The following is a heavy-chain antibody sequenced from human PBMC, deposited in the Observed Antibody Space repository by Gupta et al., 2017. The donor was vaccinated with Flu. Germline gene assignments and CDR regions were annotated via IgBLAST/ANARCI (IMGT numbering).Heavy chain of an antibody. V-gene: IGHV3-23*01. CDR1: GFPFNNYA. CDR2: ISGSGGRT. CDR3: AKDLTLSDYYDSSGLDY. Sequence: EVQLLESGGGLVQPGGSLRLTCAAFGFPFNNYAIIWVRQAPGKGLEWVSVISGSGGRTNYADSVKGRFTISRDNFENMVYLQMNSLRAEDAAVYYCAKDLTLSDYYDSSGLDYWGHGARVTVAS. J-gene: IGHJ4*01. D-gene: IGHD3-22*01.